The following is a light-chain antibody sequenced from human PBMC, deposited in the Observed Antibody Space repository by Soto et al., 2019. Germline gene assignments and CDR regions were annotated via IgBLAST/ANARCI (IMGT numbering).Light chain of an antibody. CDR1: QSVSKY. J-gene: IGKJ4*01. CDR3: QQRSNWPQIT. Sequence: EIVLTQSPATLSLSPGERATLSCRASQSVSKYLAWYQQKPGQAPRLLIHDASNRATGIPARFSGSGSGTDFTLTISSPEPEDCGVYYGQQRSNWPQITFGGGTKVEIK. V-gene: IGKV3-11*01. CDR2: DAS.